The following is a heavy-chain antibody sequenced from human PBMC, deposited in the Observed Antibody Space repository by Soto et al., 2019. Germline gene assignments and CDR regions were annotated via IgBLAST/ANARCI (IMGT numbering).Heavy chain of an antibody. J-gene: IGHJ6*02. CDR3: VRQTYSGEKPSGLDV. V-gene: IGHV4-39*01. D-gene: IGHD2-21*01. CDR2: IYYSGRT. Sequence: QLQLQESGPGLVKPSETLSLTCTVSGGSISSSSYYWAWIRQPPGKGLEWIGSIYYSGRTYYNPSLKSRVTISVDTSKNQFSLKLSSVTAADTAVYYCVRQTYSGEKPSGLDVWGQGTTVTVSS. CDR1: GGSISSSSYY.